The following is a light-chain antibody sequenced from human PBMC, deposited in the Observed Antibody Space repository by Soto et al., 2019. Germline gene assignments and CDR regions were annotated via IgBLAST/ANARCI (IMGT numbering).Light chain of an antibody. Sequence: QSVLTQPPSVSGAPGHRVTISCTGGSSNFGAGYDVHWYQQLPGTAPKLLIYTNTNRPSGVPDRFSGSKSDTSASLAITGLQAEDEADYYCQSYDSSLSRYVFGAGTKVTVL. CDR1: SSNFGAGYD. CDR3: QSYDSSLSRYV. CDR2: TNT. J-gene: IGLJ1*01. V-gene: IGLV1-40*01.